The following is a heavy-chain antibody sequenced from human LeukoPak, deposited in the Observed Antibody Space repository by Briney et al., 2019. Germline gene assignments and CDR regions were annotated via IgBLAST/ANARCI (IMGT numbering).Heavy chain of an antibody. Sequence: SETLSLTCTVSGASISLYYWSWLRQPPGKGLEWIGYIYYSGTTSYNPSLKSRVTISVDTSKNQFSLKLSSVTAADTAVYYCARASRGLLWFGELFSGHFDYWGQGTLVTVSS. J-gene: IGHJ4*02. D-gene: IGHD3-10*01. V-gene: IGHV4-59*12. CDR3: ARASRGLLWFGELFSGHFDY. CDR2: IYYSGTT. CDR1: GASISLYY.